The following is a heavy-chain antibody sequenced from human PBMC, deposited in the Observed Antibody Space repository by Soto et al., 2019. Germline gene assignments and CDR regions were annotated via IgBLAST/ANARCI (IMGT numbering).Heavy chain of an antibody. CDR2: IIPISGTA. CDR3: ARSQGSSTSLEIYYYYYYGMDV. V-gene: IGHV1-69*01. D-gene: IGHD2-2*01. CDR1: GGTFSSYA. J-gene: IGHJ6*02. Sequence: QVQLVQSGAEVKKPGSSVKVSCKASGGTFSSYAISWVRQAPGQGLEWMGGIIPISGTANYEQKFQGRVTITADDSTSTAYMELSSPRSEDTAVYYCARSQGSSTSLEIYYYYYYGMDVWGQGTTVTVSS.